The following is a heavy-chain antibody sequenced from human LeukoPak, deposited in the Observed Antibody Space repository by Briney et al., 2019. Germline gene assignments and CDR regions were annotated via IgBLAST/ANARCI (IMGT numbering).Heavy chain of an antibody. D-gene: IGHD3-22*01. CDR2: ISSSGSTI. V-gene: IGHV3-48*03. Sequence: PGGSLRLSCAASGFTFSSYEMNWVRQAPGKGLEWVSYISSSGSTIYYADSVKGRFTISRDNAKNSLYLQMNSLRAEDTAVYYCARDIVEFSAGDYMDVWGKGTTVTISS. J-gene: IGHJ6*03. CDR1: GFTFSSYE. CDR3: ARDIVEFSAGDYMDV.